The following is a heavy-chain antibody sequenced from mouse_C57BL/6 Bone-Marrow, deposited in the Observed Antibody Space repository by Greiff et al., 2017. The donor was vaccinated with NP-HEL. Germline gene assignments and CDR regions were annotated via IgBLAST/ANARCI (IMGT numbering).Heavy chain of an antibody. CDR3: ATHDYDGYYAMDY. CDR1: GYAFSSSW. V-gene: IGHV1-82*01. Sequence: QVQLQQSGPELVKPGASVKISCKASGYAFSSSWMNWVKQRPGKGLEWIGRIYPGDGDTNYNEKFKSKATLTVDTSSSTAYMQLSSLTSEDSAVYYCATHDYDGYYAMDYWGQGTSVTVSS. D-gene: IGHD2-4*01. J-gene: IGHJ4*01. CDR2: IYPGDGDT.